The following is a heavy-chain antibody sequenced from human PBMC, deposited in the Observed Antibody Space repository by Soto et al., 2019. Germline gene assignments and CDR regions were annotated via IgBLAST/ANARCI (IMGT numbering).Heavy chain of an antibody. J-gene: IGHJ5*02. D-gene: IGHD3-3*02. CDR3: ATFKTSKGFDP. CDR2: INHDGSAK. CDR1: GFTFSSYW. Sequence: GSLRLSCAASGFTFSSYWMSWVRQAPGKGLEWVANINHDGSAKYYVDSVKGRLTISRDNAKNTLYLQMNSLRAEDTAVYYCATFKTSKGFDPWGQGTLVTVSS. V-gene: IGHV3-7*01.